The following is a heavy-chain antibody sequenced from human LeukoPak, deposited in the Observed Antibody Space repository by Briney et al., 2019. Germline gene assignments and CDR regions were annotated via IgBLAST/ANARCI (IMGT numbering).Heavy chain of an antibody. Sequence: GGSLRLSCAASGVTFSSYAMSWVRQAPGKGLEWVSAISGSGGSTYYADSVKGRFTISTDNSKNTLYLQMNSLRAEDTAVYYCVRGGESTWSWGQGTLVTVSS. D-gene: IGHD2-15*01. CDR2: ISGSGGST. CDR3: VRGGESTWS. V-gene: IGHV3-23*01. J-gene: IGHJ5*02. CDR1: GVTFSSYA.